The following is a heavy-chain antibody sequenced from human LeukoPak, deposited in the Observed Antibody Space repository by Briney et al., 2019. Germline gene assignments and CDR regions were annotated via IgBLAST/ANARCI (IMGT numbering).Heavy chain of an antibody. V-gene: IGHV3-7*01. Sequence: GGSLRLSCAASGFTFSSYWMSWVRQAPGKGLQWVANIKQDGSEKYYVDSVKGRFTISRDNAKNLLYLQMNSLRAEDTAVYYCAPDPAMANWFDPWGQGTLVTVSS. CDR2: IKQDGSEK. CDR1: GFTFSSYW. CDR3: APDPAMANWFDP. D-gene: IGHD5-18*01. J-gene: IGHJ5*02.